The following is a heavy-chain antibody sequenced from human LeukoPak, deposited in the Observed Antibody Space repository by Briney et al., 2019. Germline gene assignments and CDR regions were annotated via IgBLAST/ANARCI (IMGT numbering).Heavy chain of an antibody. CDR1: GGSISSGSYY. CDR3: ARRGQAAGSKGAFDY. J-gene: IGHJ4*02. CDR2: IDYSGTT. D-gene: IGHD6-13*01. Sequence: PSETLSLTRTVSGGSISSGSYYWGWTRQPPGKGLEWIGSIDYSGTTYNNPSLKSRVTISVDTSKNQFSLKLSSVTAADTALYYCARRGQAAGSKGAFDYWGQGTLVTVSS. V-gene: IGHV4-39*01.